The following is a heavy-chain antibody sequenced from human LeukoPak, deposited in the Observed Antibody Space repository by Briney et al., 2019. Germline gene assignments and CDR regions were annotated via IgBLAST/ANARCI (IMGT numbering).Heavy chain of an antibody. D-gene: IGHD2-21*02. CDR1: GGTFSSYA. CDR2: IIPILGIA. CDR3: ARSSSGVVTAIPNWFDP. J-gene: IGHJ5*02. V-gene: IGHV1-69*04. Sequence: SVKVSCKASGGTFSSYAISWVRQAPGQGLEWMGRIIPILGIANYAQKFQGRVTITADKSTSTAYMELSSLRSEDTAVYYCARSSSGVVTAIPNWFDPWGQGTLVTVSS.